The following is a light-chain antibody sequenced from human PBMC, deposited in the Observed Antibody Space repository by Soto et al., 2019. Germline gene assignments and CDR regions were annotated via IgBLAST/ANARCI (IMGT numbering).Light chain of an antibody. V-gene: IGLV2-11*01. CDR2: DVN. CDR1: SSDVGGYNY. Sequence: QSALTQPRSVSGSPGQSVTISCTGTSSDVGGYNYVSWYQQHPGKAPKLMIYDVNKRPSGVPDRFSGSKSGNTASLTISGLQAEDEADYYCCSYAGSYTWVFGGGTKLNVL. J-gene: IGLJ3*02. CDR3: CSYAGSYTWV.